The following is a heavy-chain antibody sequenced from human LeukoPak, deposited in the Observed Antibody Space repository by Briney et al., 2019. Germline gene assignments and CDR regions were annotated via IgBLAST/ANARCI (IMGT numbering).Heavy chain of an antibody. D-gene: IGHD3-3*01. V-gene: IGHV3-7*03. J-gene: IGHJ4*02. CDR1: GFTFRDHW. CDR3: ARGTPFGAY. CDR2: IKQDESEK. Sequence: PGGSLRLSCAASGFTFRDHWMHWVRQAPGKGLEWVANIKQDESEKYYVDPVKDRFTISRDNTRNSLYLQMNNLRAEDTAVYYCARGTPFGAYWGQGTLVTVSS.